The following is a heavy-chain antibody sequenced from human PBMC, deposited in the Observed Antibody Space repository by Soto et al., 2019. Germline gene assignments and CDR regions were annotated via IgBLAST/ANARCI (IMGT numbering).Heavy chain of an antibody. Sequence: SETLSLTCAVYGGSFSGYYWSWIRQPPGKGLEWIGEINHSGSTNYNPSLKSRVTISVDTSKNQFSLKLSSVTAADTAVYYCARGAGLYYGSGSYYKNYYYGMDVWGQGTTVTVYS. J-gene: IGHJ6*02. CDR1: GGSFSGYY. CDR2: INHSGST. D-gene: IGHD3-10*01. CDR3: ARGAGLYYGSGSYYKNYYYGMDV. V-gene: IGHV4-34*01.